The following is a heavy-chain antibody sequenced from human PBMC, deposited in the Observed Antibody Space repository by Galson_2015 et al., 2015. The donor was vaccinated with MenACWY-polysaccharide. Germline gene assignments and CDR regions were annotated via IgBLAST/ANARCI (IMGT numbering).Heavy chain of an antibody. CDR3: TRINARKHTCVDS. J-gene: IGHJ4*02. CDR1: GYTFSSYA. CDR2: MNPNSGNT. Sequence: SVKVSCKASGYTFSSYAIHWVRQARGQGLEWMGWMNPNSGNTGYAQKFQGRVAMTRDTATRTAYMELRMLRYDDTAVYYCTRINARKHTCVDSWGQGTLVSVS. V-gene: IGHV1-8*01. D-gene: IGHD2-8*01.